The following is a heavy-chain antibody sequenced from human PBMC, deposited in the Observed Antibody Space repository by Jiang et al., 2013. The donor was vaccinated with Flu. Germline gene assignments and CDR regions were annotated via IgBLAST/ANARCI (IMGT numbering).Heavy chain of an antibody. V-gene: IGHV4-61*01. CDR2: IYYSGST. J-gene: IGHJ4*02. D-gene: IGHD6-13*01. CDR3: ALGSSSWLRY. CDR1: GGSVSSGSYY. Sequence: CTVSGGSVSSGSYYWSWIRQPPGKGLEWIGYIYYSGSTNYNPSLKSRVTISVGTSKNQFSLKLSSVTAADTAVYYCALGSSSWLRYWGQGTLVTVSS.